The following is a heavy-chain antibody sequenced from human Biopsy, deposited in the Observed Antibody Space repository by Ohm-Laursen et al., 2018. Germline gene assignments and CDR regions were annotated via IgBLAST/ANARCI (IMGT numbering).Heavy chain of an antibody. Sequence: TLSLTCTASGGSISSGGNYWSWIRQFPGKGLEWIAYIYHTGSTYYNPSLKSRLSIAIDTSKNQFSVSLRSVTAADTAVYYCARADMVTTIVDYWGQGTLVTVSS. CDR2: IYHTGST. V-gene: IGHV4-31*03. D-gene: IGHD5-12*01. J-gene: IGHJ4*02. CDR3: ARADMVTTIVDY. CDR1: GGSISSGGNY.